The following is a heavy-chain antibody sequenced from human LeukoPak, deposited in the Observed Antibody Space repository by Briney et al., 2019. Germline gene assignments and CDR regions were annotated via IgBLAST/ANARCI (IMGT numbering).Heavy chain of an antibody. J-gene: IGHJ5*01. CDR1: GYRFSNYW. CDR3: ARHQGGGWIFFFDS. Sequence: GESLKISCKVSGYRFSNYWIGWVRQMPGKGLEWMGVIFPDDSDTRYGPTFQGQVTISADKSISTAYLHWSSLKASDTAMYYCARHQGGGWIFFFDSLGQGTLVTVSS. D-gene: IGHD3-16*01. CDR2: IFPDDSDT. V-gene: IGHV5-51*01.